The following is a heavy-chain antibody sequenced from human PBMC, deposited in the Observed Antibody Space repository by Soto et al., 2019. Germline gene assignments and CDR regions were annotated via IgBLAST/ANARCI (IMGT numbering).Heavy chain of an antibody. CDR3: ASQNVDTAMVNAFDI. D-gene: IGHD5-18*01. V-gene: IGHV4-30-4*01. CDR2: IYYSGST. CDR1: GGSISSGDYY. Sequence: SETLSLTCTVSGGSISSGDYYWSWIRQPPGKGLEWIGYIYYSGSTYYNPSLKSRVTISVDTSKNQFSLKLSPVTAADTAVYYCASQNVDTAMVNAFDIWGQGTMVT. J-gene: IGHJ3*02.